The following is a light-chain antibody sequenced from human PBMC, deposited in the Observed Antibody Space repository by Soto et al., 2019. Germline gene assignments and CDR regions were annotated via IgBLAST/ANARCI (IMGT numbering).Light chain of an antibody. J-gene: IGKJ5*01. CDR1: RSRLHSNGYNY. Sequence: DIVMTQSPLSLPVTPGEPASISCRSGRSRLHSNGYNYLSWFQQRPGQSPRRLIYKVSNRDAGVPDRFSGSGSGTDFTLKISRVEAEDVGVYYCMQGTHWPPITFGQGTRLEIK. V-gene: IGKV2-30*02. CDR2: KVS. CDR3: MQGTHWPPIT.